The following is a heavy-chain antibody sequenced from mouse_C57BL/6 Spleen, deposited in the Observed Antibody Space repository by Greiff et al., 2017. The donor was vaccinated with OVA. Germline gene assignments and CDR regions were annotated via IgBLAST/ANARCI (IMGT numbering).Heavy chain of an antibody. CDR2: ISSGSSTI. V-gene: IGHV5-17*01. J-gene: IGHJ4*01. Sequence: EVKLMESGGGLVKPGGSLKLSCAASGFTFSDYGMHWVRQAPEKGLEWVAYISSGSSTIYYADTVKGRFTISRDNSKNTLFLQMTSLRSEDTAMYYCARARYYAMDYWGQGTSVTVSS. CDR1: GFTFSDYG. CDR3: ARARYYAMDY.